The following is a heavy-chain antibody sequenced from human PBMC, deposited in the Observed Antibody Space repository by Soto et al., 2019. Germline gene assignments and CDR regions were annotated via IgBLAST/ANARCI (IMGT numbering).Heavy chain of an antibody. Sequence: GGSLRLSCAASGFTFSSYAMSWVRQAPGKGLEWVSAISFDSGSIGYADSVRGRFTISRDDARNSLYLHMNSLRAEDTALYYCVKDIEENQLLYDGFDIWGQGTMVTVSS. CDR1: GFTFSSYA. J-gene: IGHJ3*02. D-gene: IGHD2-2*01. CDR3: VKDIEENQLLYDGFDI. CDR2: ISFDSGSI. V-gene: IGHV3-9*01.